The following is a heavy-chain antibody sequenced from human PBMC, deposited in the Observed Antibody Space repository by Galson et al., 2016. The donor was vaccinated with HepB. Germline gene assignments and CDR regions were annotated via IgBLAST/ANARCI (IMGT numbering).Heavy chain of an antibody. CDR2: ISGSGSTR. V-gene: IGHV3-48*01. CDR1: GFALSSYN. CDR3: AEMGAAGY. J-gene: IGHJ4*02. Sequence: SLRLSCAASGFALSSYNMNWVRQAPGKGLQWVSYISGSGSTRNYADSVRGRFTISRDNAKNSLFLQMNSLRPEDTAVYYCAEMGAAGYWGQGTLVTVSS. D-gene: IGHD3-16*01.